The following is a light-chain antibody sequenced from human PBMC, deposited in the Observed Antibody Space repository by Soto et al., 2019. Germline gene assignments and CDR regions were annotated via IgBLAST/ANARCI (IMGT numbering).Light chain of an antibody. CDR2: DNN. Sequence: QSVLTQPPSVSAAPGQKGTISCSGSSSNIGNNYVSWYQQLPGTAHKLLIYDNNKRPSGIPDRFSGSKSGTSATLGITGLQTGDEADYYCGTWYSSLSVGVFGGGTKLTVL. J-gene: IGLJ2*01. V-gene: IGLV1-51*01. CDR3: GTWYSSLSVGV. CDR1: SSNIGNNY.